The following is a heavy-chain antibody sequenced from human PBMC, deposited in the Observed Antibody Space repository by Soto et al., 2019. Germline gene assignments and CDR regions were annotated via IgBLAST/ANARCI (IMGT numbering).Heavy chain of an antibody. V-gene: IGHV1-69*13. D-gene: IGHD6-13*01. CDR2: IIPIFGTA. Sequence: ASVKVSCKASGGTFSSYAISWVRQAPGQGLEWMGGIIPIFGTANYAQKFQGRVTITADESTSTAYMELGSLRSEDTAVYYCAINTSSGIAADFDYWGQGTLVTVSS. J-gene: IGHJ4*02. CDR3: AINTSSGIAADFDY. CDR1: GGTFSSYA.